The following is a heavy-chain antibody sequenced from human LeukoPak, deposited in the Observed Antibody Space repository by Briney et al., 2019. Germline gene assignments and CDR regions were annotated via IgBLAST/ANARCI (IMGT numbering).Heavy chain of an antibody. J-gene: IGHJ4*02. CDR1: GYTFNHHG. Sequence: GASVKVSCKASGYTFNHHGISWVRQAPGQGLEWMGWISCFNGDTHYAQKFRGRVTMTTDTSTTTAYMELRSLRSDDSALYYCARDPTNTSGRYAYFDYWGQGTLVTVSS. D-gene: IGHD6-19*01. V-gene: IGHV1-18*01. CDR2: ISCFNGDT. CDR3: ARDPTNTSGRYAYFDY.